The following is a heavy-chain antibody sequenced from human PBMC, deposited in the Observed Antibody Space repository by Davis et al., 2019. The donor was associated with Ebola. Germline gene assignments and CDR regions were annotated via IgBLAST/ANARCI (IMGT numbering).Heavy chain of an antibody. D-gene: IGHD1-26*01. CDR1: GFTFSTYG. CDR2: IKEDGSEK. CDR3: ARDVVGASFDY. V-gene: IGHV3-7*01. J-gene: IGHJ4*02. Sequence: GESLKISCAASGFTFSTYGMSWVRQAPGKGLEWVAKIKEDGSEKYYVDSVKGRFTISRDNAKNSLYLQMKSLRDEDTAVYYCARDVVGASFDYWGQGTLVTVSS.